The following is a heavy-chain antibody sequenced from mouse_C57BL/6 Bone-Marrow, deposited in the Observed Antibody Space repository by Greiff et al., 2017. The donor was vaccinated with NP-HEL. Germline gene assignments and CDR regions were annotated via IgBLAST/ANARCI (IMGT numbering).Heavy chain of an antibody. CDR3: ARGEVRTWFAY. CDR1: GFNFSDYY. CDR2: INYDGSST. V-gene: IGHV5-16*01. J-gene: IGHJ3*01. D-gene: IGHD2-2*01. Sequence: EVQRVESEGGLVQPGSSMKLSCTASGFNFSDYYMAWVRQVPEKGLEWVANINYDGSSTYYLDSLKSRFIISRDNAKNILYLQMSSLKSEDTATYYCARGEVRTWFAYWGKGTLVTVSA.